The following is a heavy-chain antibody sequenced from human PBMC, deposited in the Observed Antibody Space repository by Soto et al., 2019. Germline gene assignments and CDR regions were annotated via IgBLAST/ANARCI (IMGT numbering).Heavy chain of an antibody. J-gene: IGHJ6*02. Sequence: SETLSLTCTVSGESIASGDYYWSWIRQPPGKGLEWIGYIHYSGSTYYNPSLESRVTISVDTSKNEFSLNLSSVTAADTAVYYCARFTGMVNSYHYYGLDVWGQGTTVTVSS. CDR2: IHYSGST. V-gene: IGHV4-30-4*01. CDR3: ARFTGMVNSYHYYGLDV. CDR1: GESIASGDYY. D-gene: IGHD5-18*01.